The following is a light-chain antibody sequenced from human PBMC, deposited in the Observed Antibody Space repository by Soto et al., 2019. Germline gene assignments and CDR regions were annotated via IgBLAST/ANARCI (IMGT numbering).Light chain of an antibody. V-gene: IGLV2-14*01. J-gene: IGLJ1*01. CDR3: SSYTISSSPYG. Sequence: QSVLTQPASVSGSPGQSITISCTGTSSDVGGYNYVSWYQQHPGKAPKLMIYDVSNRPSGVSNRFSGSKSGNTASLTISGLQAEDEADYYCSSYTISSSPYGFGTGTNVTVL. CDR1: SSDVGGYNY. CDR2: DVS.